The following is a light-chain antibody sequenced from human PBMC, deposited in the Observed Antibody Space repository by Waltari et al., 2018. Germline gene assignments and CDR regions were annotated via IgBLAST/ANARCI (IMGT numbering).Light chain of an antibody. CDR1: QGLLHSEGHIL. CDR2: LGS. J-gene: IGKJ5*01. V-gene: IGKV2-28*01. CDR3: MQGLQTPT. Sequence: DIVLTQSPLSLPVTPGEPASISCRSSQGLLHSEGHILLGWYLQKPGQSPQLLIYLGSHRAAGGPGRVSGSGSGTDFTMEISRVEAEDVGVYFCMQGLQTPTFGQGTRL.